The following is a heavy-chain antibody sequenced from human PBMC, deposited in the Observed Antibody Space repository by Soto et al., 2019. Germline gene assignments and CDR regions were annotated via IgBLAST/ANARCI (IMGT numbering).Heavy chain of an antibody. J-gene: IGHJ2*01. CDR2: ISGSGGST. CDR1: GFTFSSYA. D-gene: IGHD3-22*01. CDR3: AKDRPKPFVEVITEWYFDL. Sequence: GGSLRLSCAASGFTFSSYAMSWVRQAPGKGLEWVSAISGSGGSTYYADSVKGRFTISRDNSENTLYLQMNSLRAEDTAVYYCAKDRPKPFVEVITEWYFDLWGRGTLVTVSS. V-gene: IGHV3-23*01.